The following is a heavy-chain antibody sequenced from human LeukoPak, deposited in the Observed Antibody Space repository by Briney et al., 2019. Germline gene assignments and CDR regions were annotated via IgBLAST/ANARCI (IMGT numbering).Heavy chain of an antibody. CDR2: IDYRGDT. J-gene: IGHJ5*02. Sequence: PSETLSLTCSVSGGSMTSYYWSWIRQPPGKGLEWIGYIDYRGDTNTNYSPSLKSRVTISGDTSKNQFSLKLNSVTAADTAVYLCARSEGVYYGSSGKYYLHWFDTWGQGTLVTVSS. CDR3: ARSEGVYYGSSGKYYLHWFDT. D-gene: IGHD3-10*01. V-gene: IGHV4-59*01. CDR1: GGSMTSYY.